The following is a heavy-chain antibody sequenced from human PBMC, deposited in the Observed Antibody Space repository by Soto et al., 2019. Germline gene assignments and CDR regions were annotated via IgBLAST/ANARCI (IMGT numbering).Heavy chain of an antibody. CDR1: GGTFSSSA. D-gene: IGHD6-6*01. CDR2: IIPIFGTA. CDR3: AYRQHQESTSSLGLYFLYGMDD. J-gene: IGHJ6*02. Sequence: GSSVKVSCKASGGTFSSSAISWVRQAPGQRLEWMGGIIPIFGTANYAQKFQGRVTITGDESTSPAYMELSSLRSEQTAVYKFAYRQHQESTSSLGLYFLYGMDDWGQGTTVTVSS. V-gene: IGHV1-69*13.